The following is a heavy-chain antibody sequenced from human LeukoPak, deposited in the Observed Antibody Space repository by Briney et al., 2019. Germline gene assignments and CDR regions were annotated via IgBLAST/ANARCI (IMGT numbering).Heavy chain of an antibody. CDR3: AKMIGYYDILTGYFDY. Sequence: GRSLRLSCAASGFTFDGYAMHWVRQAPGKGLEWVSGISWNSGSIGYAGSVKGRFTISRDNAKNSLYLQMNSLRAEDTALYYCAKMIGYYDILTGYFDYWGQGTLVTVSS. V-gene: IGHV3-9*01. J-gene: IGHJ4*02. D-gene: IGHD3-9*01. CDR1: GFTFDGYA. CDR2: ISWNSGSI.